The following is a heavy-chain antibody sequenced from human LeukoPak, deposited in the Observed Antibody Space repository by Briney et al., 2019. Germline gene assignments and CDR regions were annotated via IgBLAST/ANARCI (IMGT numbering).Heavy chain of an antibody. CDR3: AKSPWGDSSGYYSDY. Sequence: GGSLRLACAASVFTFSSYGMHWVRQAPGKGLEWVAVISYDGSNKYYADSVKGRFTISRDNSKNTLYLQMNSLRADDTAVYYCAKSPWGDSSGYYSDYWGQGTLVTVSS. CDR1: VFTFSSYG. CDR2: ISYDGSNK. V-gene: IGHV3-30*18. D-gene: IGHD3-22*01. J-gene: IGHJ4*02.